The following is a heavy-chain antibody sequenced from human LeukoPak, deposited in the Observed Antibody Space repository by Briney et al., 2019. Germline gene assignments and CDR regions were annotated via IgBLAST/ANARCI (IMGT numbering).Heavy chain of an antibody. CDR1: GGSISSGGYY. V-gene: IGHV4-61*02. D-gene: IGHD6-13*01. J-gene: IGHJ4*02. CDR2: FYTSGNT. CDR3: AREGIPAGGRGLEY. Sequence: PSQTLSLTCTVSGGSISSGGYYWSWIRQHPGKGLEWIGRFYTSGNTNYNPSLKSRVNMSVDMSKNQFSLKLSSVTAADTAVYYCAREGIPAGGRGLEYWGQGTLVTVSS.